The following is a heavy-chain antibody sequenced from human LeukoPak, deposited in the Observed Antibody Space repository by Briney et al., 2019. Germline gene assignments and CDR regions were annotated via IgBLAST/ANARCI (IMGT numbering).Heavy chain of an antibody. V-gene: IGHV3-74*01. CDR2: INSDARNT. Sequence: GGSLRLSCVASGFTFSSYWMCWVRQAPGKELVWVSRINSDARNTNYADSVQGRFTISRDNAKNTLYLQMNSLRVEDTAVYYCASGIGVGDSFDIWGQETMVTVSS. J-gene: IGHJ3*02. CDR1: GFTFSSYW. D-gene: IGHD3-3*01. CDR3: ASGIGVGDSFDI.